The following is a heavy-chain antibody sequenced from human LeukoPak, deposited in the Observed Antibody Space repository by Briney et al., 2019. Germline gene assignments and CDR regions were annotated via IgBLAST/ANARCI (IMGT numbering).Heavy chain of an antibody. CDR2: IHYSGST. Sequence: SETLSLTCTVSGGSICSSSYYWGWIRQPPGKGLEWIGSIHYSGSTYNNPSLNSRVTISVDMSKNQLSLKLSSVTAADTAVYHCARDGSRLRGNFDYWGQGTLVTVSS. V-gene: IGHV4-39*02. J-gene: IGHJ4*02. CDR1: GGSICSSSYY. CDR3: ARDGSRLRGNFDY. D-gene: IGHD5-12*01.